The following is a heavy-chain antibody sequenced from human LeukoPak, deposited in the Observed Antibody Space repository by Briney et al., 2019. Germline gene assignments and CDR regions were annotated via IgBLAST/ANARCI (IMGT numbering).Heavy chain of an antibody. D-gene: IGHD6-6*01. CDR1: GGTFSSYA. CDR3: ARGGAARLHFQN. V-gene: IGHV1-69*13. J-gene: IGHJ1*01. Sequence: GASVKVSCKASGGTFSSYAISWVRQAPGQGLEWMGGIIPLFGTANYAQKFQGRVTITADESTSTAYMELSSLRSEDTAVYYCARGGAARLHFQNWGQGTLVTVSS. CDR2: IIPLFGTA.